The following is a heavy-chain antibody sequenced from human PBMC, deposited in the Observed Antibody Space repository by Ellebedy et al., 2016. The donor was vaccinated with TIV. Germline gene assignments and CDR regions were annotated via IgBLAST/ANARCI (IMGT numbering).Heavy chain of an antibody. D-gene: IGHD3-9*01. J-gene: IGHJ1*01. Sequence: GESLKISCAASGFGFTFSTYGFSWARQARGKGLEWVSGISKVDGHTYYADSVKGRFTISRDNSKNTLFLQMNSLRAEDTAVYYCAKPYDILISPFHHWGQGTLVTVSS. CDR3: AKPYDILISPFHH. CDR1: GFGFTFSTYG. V-gene: IGHV3-23*01. CDR2: ISKVDGHT.